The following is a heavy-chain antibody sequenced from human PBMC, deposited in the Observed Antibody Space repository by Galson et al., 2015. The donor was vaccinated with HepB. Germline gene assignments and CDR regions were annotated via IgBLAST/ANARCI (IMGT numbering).Heavy chain of an antibody. J-gene: IGHJ6*02. CDR1: GGSISSGDYY. CDR3: ARDRREQLWLLYYYGMDV. D-gene: IGHD5-18*01. Sequence: TLSLTCTVSGGSISSGDYYWSWIRQPPGKGLEWIGYIYYSGSTYYNPSLKSRVTISVDTSKNQFSLKLSSVTAADTAVYYCARDRREQLWLLYYYGMDVWGQGTTVTVSS. CDR2: IYYSGST. V-gene: IGHV4-30-4*01.